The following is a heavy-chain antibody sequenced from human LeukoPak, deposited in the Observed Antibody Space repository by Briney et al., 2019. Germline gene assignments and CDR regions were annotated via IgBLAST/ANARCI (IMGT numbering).Heavy chain of an antibody. Sequence: GSSVKVSCKASGGTFSSYAISWVRQAPGQGLEWMGGIIPIFGTANYALKFQGRVTITADESTSTAYMELSSLRSEDTAVYYCARERLYYDYVWGSYRPYYFDYWGQGTLVTVSS. CDR2: IIPIFGTA. J-gene: IGHJ4*02. V-gene: IGHV1-69*01. CDR3: ARERLYYDYVWGSYRPYYFDY. D-gene: IGHD3-16*02. CDR1: GGTFSSYA.